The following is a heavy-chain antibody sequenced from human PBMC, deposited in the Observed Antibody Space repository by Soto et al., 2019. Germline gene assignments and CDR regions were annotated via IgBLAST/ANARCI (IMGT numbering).Heavy chain of an antibody. J-gene: IGHJ4*02. Sequence: PGGSLRLSCAASGFTFSSYSMNWVRQAPGKGLEWVSYISSSSSTIYYADSVKGRFTISRDNAKNSLYLQMNSLRDEDTAVYYCARVQYYYDSSGYYPDWGQGTLVTVSS. CDR1: GFTFSSYS. D-gene: IGHD3-22*01. CDR3: ARVQYYYDSSGYYPD. CDR2: ISSSSSTI. V-gene: IGHV3-48*02.